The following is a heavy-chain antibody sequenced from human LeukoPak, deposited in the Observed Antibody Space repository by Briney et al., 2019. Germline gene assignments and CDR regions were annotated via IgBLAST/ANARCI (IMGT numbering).Heavy chain of an antibody. CDR2: INWNAGST. Sequence: GGSLRLSCAVSGFIFDDYGMSWVRQVPGKGLEWVSGINWNAGSTGYADSVQGRFTISRDNAKNSLYLQMNSLRVEDTALYYCARDLEYCGGDCYGALDYWGQGTLVTVSS. J-gene: IGHJ4*02. CDR3: ARDLEYCGGDCYGALDY. D-gene: IGHD2-21*02. CDR1: GFIFDDYG. V-gene: IGHV3-20*04.